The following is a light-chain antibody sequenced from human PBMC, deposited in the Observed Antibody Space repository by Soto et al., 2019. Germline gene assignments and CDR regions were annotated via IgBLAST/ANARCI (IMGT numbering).Light chain of an antibody. Sequence: QSVLTQPPSVSGSPGQSVTISCTGTRSDIGSYNRVSWYQQPPGTAPKLMIYEVSNRPSGVPDRFSGSKSGNTASLTISGLQAEDEGDYYCSIYTSGSTRVFGTGTKVTVL. CDR3: SIYTSGSTRV. J-gene: IGLJ1*01. CDR1: RSDIGSYNR. CDR2: EVS. V-gene: IGLV2-18*01.